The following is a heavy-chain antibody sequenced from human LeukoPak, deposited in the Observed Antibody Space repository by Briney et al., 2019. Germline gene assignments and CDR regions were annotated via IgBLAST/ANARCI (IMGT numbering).Heavy chain of an antibody. V-gene: IGHV3-53*01. CDR1: GFAGSSKY. Sequence: PGGSLRLSCTASGFAGSSKYMTWVRPAPGKGLEWVSLIYIGGATYYSDSLEGRFTISRDTSKNTLYLQMNSVRADDTAVYYCARGYCTNGVCFDYWGQGTRVTVSS. J-gene: IGHJ4*02. CDR3: ARGYCTNGVCFDY. D-gene: IGHD2-8*01. CDR2: IYIGGAT.